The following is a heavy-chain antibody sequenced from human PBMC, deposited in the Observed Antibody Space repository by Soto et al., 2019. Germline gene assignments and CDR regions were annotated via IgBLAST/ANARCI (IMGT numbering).Heavy chain of an antibody. J-gene: IGHJ4*02. Sequence: QVQLVESGGGVVQPGRSLRLSCAASGFTFSSYGMHWVRQAPGKGLEWVAVISYDGSNKYYADSVKGRFTISRDNSKNTLYLQMNSLRAEDTAVYYCAKGPMTTVTVPVDYWGQGTLVTVSS. CDR2: ISYDGSNK. V-gene: IGHV3-30*18. D-gene: IGHD4-17*01. CDR3: AKGPMTTVTVPVDY. CDR1: GFTFSSYG.